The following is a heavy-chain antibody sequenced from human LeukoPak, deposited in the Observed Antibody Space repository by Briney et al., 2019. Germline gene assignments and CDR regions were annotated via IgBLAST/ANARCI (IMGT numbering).Heavy chain of an antibody. D-gene: IGHD5-24*01. CDR1: GGSISNYY. J-gene: IGHJ4*02. V-gene: IGHV4-59*01. CDR3: ARGGMATFY. CDR2: IHYSGST. Sequence: KASETLSLTCTVSGGSISNYYWSWIRQPPGKGLEWIGYIHYSGSTSYNPSLKSRVTISVDTSKNQFSLKLSSVTAADTAVYYCARGGMATFYWGQGTLVTVSS.